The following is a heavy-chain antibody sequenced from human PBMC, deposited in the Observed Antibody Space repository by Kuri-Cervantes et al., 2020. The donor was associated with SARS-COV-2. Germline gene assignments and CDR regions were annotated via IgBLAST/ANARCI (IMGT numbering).Heavy chain of an antibody. CDR1: GGTFSSYA. CDR3: ARSEWGDGYNEEYYFDY. J-gene: IGHJ4*02. CDR2: IIPIFGTA. D-gene: IGHD5-24*01. Sequence: SVKVSCKASGGTFSSYAISWVRQAPGQGLEWMGGIIPIFGTANYAQKFQGRVTITADESTSTAYMELSSLRSKDTAVYYCARSEWGDGYNEEYYFDYWGQGTLVTVSS. V-gene: IGHV1-69*13.